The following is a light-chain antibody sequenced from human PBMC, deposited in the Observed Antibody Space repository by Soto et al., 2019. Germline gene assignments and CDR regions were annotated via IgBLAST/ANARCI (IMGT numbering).Light chain of an antibody. J-gene: IGKJ3*01. CDR1: QSSSSW. Sequence: DIQMTQSPSTLSASVGDRVTITCRASQSSSSWLAWYQQKPGKAPKLLIYDASSLESGVPSRFSGSGSGTEFTLTISSLQPDDFATYYCQQYNSYSSTFGPGTKVDIK. V-gene: IGKV1-5*01. CDR3: QQYNSYSST. CDR2: DAS.